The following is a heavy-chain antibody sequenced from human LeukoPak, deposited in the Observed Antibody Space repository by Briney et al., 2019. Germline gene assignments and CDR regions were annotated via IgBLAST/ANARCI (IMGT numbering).Heavy chain of an antibody. Sequence: ASVKVSCKASGYTFTNYYIHWVRQAPGQGLEWLGIINPSGGSTSYAQKFQGRVTMTRDTSTSTVYMELSSLRSEDTALYYCARARDASEPDYYFDYWGQGTLVTVSS. CDR3: ARARDASEPDYYFDY. V-gene: IGHV1-46*01. D-gene: IGHD3-16*01. CDR2: INPSGGST. J-gene: IGHJ4*02. CDR1: GYTFTNYY.